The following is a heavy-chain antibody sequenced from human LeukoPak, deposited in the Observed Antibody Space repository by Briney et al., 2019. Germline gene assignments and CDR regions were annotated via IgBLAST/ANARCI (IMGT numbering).Heavy chain of an antibody. CDR2: TYYRSKWYY. V-gene: IGHV6-1*01. CDR3: TRTIAGYIDY. J-gene: IGHJ4*02. CDR1: GDSVSSNSAA. Sequence: SQTLSLTCAISGDSVSSNSAAWDWIRQSPSRGLEWLGRTYYRSKWYYGYAVSVKSRITINPGTSKNQFSLQLNSVTPEDTAIYYCTRTIAGYIDYWGQGTLVTVSS. D-gene: IGHD2-2*02.